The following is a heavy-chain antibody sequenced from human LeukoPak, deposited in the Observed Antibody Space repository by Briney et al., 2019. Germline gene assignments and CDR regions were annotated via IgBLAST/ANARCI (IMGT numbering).Heavy chain of an antibody. J-gene: IGHJ6*02. Sequence: KPSETLSLTCAVYGGSFSGYYWSWIRQPPGKGLEWIGEINHSGSTNYNPSLKSRVTISVDTSKNQFSLKLSSVTAADTAVYYCARGRTGQGGWPYYYYYYGMDVWGQGTTVTVSS. CDR1: GGSFSGYY. CDR2: INHSGST. V-gene: IGHV4-34*01. CDR3: ARGRTGQGGWPYYYYYYGMDV. D-gene: IGHD6-19*01.